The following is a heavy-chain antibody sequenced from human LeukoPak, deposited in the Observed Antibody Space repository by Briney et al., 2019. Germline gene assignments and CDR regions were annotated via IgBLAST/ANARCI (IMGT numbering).Heavy chain of an antibody. CDR2: IYYSGST. CDR3: ARVETSKSSIDY. V-gene: IGHV4-59*12. CDR1: GGSISSYY. J-gene: IGHJ4*02. D-gene: IGHD1-1*01. Sequence: PSETLSLTCTVSGGSISSYYWSWIRQPPGKGLEWTGYIYYSGSTYYNPSLKSRLTISIDTSKNQFSLKLNSVTAADTAMYYCARVETSKSSIDYWGQGTLVTVSS.